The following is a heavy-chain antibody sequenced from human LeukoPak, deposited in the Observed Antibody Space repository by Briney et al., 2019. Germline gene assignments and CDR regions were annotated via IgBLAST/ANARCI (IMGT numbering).Heavy chain of an antibody. CDR1: GFTFSSYG. D-gene: IGHD2-2*01. CDR3: AKDSGRYCSSTSCSPEY. J-gene: IGHJ4*02. V-gene: IGHV3-30*02. CDR2: IRYDESNK. Sequence: GGSLRLSCAASGFTFSSYGMHWVRQAPGKGLEWVAFIRYDESNKYYADSVKGRFTISRDHSKNTLYLQMYSLIAEDTAVYYCAKDSGRYCSSTSCSPEYWGQGTLVTVSS.